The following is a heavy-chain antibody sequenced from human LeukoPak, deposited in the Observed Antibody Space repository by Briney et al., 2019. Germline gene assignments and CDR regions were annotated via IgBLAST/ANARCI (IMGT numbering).Heavy chain of an antibody. D-gene: IGHD4-17*01. CDR2: INPRGGST. Sequence: GASVKVSCKASGYTFTNYHMHWVRQAPGQGLEWMGIINPRGGSTTYAQKIQGRVTMTSDTSTGTFYMQLSSLTSEDTAVYYCARDGGHYGDSDSWGQGTQVTVS. J-gene: IGHJ4*02. V-gene: IGHV1-46*01. CDR1: GYTFTNYH. CDR3: ARDGGHYGDSDS.